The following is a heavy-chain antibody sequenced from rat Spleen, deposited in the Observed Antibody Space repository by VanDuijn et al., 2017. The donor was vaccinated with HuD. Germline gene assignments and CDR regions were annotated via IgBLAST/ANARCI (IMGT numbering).Heavy chain of an antibody. CDR3: ATVVQGHGFAY. V-gene: IGHV5-29*01. CDR2: ISYDGSSI. J-gene: IGHJ3*01. D-gene: IGHD1-1*01. CDR1: GFTLSDYY. Sequence: EVQLVASDGGLVQPGRSLKLFCAASGFTLSDYYMAWVRHAPTKGLEWVATISYDGSSIYYPDSVKGRFTISRDNAKSTLYLQMESLRSEDTATYYCATVVQGHGFAYWGQGTLVTVSS.